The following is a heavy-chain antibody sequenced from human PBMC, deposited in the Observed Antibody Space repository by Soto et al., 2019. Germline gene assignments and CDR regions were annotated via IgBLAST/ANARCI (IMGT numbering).Heavy chain of an antibody. V-gene: IGHV3-33*08. CDR3: ARDQGVVIIKDH. Sequence: QVQLVESGGGVVQPGRSLRLSCAASGFTFRNHAMHWLRQAPAKGLEWVGLIWYDGTIKYYAVSVKGRLTISRDNSKNTLYLEMNSLRVEDTAIYYCARDQGVVIIKDHWGQGTLVTVSS. CDR2: IWYDGTIK. J-gene: IGHJ4*02. D-gene: IGHD6-6*01. CDR1: GFTFRNHA.